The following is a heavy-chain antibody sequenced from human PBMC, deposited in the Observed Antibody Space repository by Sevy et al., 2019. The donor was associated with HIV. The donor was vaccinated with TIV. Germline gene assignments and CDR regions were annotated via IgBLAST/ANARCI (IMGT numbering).Heavy chain of an antibody. CDR1: GFTFDDYA. D-gene: IGHD2-21*01. J-gene: IGHJ3*02. Sequence: SLKISCAASGFTFDDYAMHWVRQAPGKGLEWVAGIYWNSGSIGYADSVKGRFTISRDNAKNPLYLQMNSLRAEDTAFYYCAKDTSPTAYSDAFDIWGQGTMVTVSS. V-gene: IGHV3-9*01. CDR2: IYWNSGSI. CDR3: AKDTSPTAYSDAFDI.